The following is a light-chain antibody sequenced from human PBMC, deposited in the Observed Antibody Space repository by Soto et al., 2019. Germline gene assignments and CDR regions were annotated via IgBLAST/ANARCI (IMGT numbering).Light chain of an antibody. Sequence: EIVMTQSPATLSVSPGERATLSCRARQSVSSNLAWYQQKPGQAPRLLIYGASTRATGIPARFSGSGSGTEFTLTITSLQSEDFAVYYWQQYNNWPPWTVGQGTKVEIK. CDR3: QQYNNWPPWT. J-gene: IGKJ1*01. V-gene: IGKV3-15*01. CDR2: GAS. CDR1: QSVSSN.